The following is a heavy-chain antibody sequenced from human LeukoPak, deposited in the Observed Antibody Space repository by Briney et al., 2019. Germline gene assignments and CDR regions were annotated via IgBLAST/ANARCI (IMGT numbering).Heavy chain of an antibody. CDR3: ARVRTGFEDY. D-gene: IGHD3-3*01. CDR2: ISGSGGGT. CDR1: GFTFSSYA. J-gene: IGHJ4*02. Sequence: GGSLRLSCAASGFTFSSYAMSWVRQAPGKGLEWVSTISGSGGGTYYADSVKGRFTISIDNSRNTLYLQMNSLRAEDTALYYCARVRTGFEDYWGQGTLVTVSS. V-gene: IGHV3-23*01.